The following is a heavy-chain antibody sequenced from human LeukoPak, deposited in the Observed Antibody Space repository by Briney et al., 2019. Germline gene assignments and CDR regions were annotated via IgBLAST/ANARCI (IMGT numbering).Heavy chain of an antibody. CDR1: GFTFSSYA. V-gene: IGHV3-23*01. J-gene: IGHJ3*02. CDR2: ISGSGGST. Sequence: GGSLRLSCAASGFTFSSYAMSWVRQAPGKGLEWVSTISGSGGSTYYADSVKGRFTISRDNAKNSLYLQMNSLRAEDTAVYYCARDSGSGSYFLAFDIWGQGTMVTVSS. CDR3: ARDSGSGSYFLAFDI. D-gene: IGHD1-26*01.